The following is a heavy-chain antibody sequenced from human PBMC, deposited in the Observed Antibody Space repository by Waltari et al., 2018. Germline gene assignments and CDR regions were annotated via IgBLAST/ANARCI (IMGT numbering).Heavy chain of an antibody. J-gene: IGHJ3*02. CDR2: IGATSSSI. V-gene: IGHV3-48*02. Sequence: EVQLVESGGGLVTPGGSLRLSCAASVITFSNYRMNWVRQAPGRGLEWVIYIGATSSSISYADSVKGRFTISRDNAKNSLYLQMNSLRDEDTAVYYCASPSLGSGSYWAFDIWGQGTMVTVSS. CDR1: VITFSNYR. CDR3: ASPSLGSGSYWAFDI. D-gene: IGHD3-10*01.